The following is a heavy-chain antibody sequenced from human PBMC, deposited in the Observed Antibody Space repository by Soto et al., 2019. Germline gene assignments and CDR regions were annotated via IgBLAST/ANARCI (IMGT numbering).Heavy chain of an antibody. D-gene: IGHD6-6*01. V-gene: IGHV4-34*01. J-gene: IGHJ5*02. CDR2: INHSGST. CDR1: GGCFSGYY. Sequence: PSETLSLTCAVYGGCFSGYYWIWIRQPPGKGLEWIGEINHSGSTNYNPSLKSRVTISVDTSKNQFSLKLSSVTAADTAVYYCARVSYLVDPWGQGTLVTVSS. CDR3: ARVSYLVDP.